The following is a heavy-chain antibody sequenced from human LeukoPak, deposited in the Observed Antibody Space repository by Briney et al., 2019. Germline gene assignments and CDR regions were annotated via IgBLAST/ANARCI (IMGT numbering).Heavy chain of an antibody. Sequence: GGSLRLSCAASGFTFSSYNMNWVRQAPGKGLEWVSYIGSSSGTIYYADSVKGRFTISRDNAKNSLYLQMNSLRAEDTAVYYCARSPRYCSSTSCYTRYFQHWGQGTLVTVSS. J-gene: IGHJ1*01. CDR1: GFTFSSYN. CDR2: IGSSSGTI. CDR3: ARSPRYCSSTSCYTRYFQH. D-gene: IGHD2-2*02. V-gene: IGHV3-48*04.